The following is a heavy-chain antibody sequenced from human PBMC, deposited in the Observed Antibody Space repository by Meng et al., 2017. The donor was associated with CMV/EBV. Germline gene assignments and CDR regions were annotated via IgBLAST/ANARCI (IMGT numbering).Heavy chain of an antibody. CDR2: ISANNGNT. J-gene: IGHJ4*02. Sequence: ASVKVSCKASGYTFISYGISWVRQAPGQGLEWLGWISANNGNTNYSQKLQGRVTMTTDTSTSTAYMELRSLRSDDTSVYYCTGGIGGCFDFWGQGTLVTVSS. V-gene: IGHV1-18*01. CDR3: TGGIGGCFDF. D-gene: IGHD2-15*01. CDR1: GYTFISYG.